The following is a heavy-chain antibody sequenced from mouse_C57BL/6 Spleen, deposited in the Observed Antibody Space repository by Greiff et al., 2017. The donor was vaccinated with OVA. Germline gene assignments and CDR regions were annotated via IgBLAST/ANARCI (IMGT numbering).Heavy chain of an antibody. J-gene: IGHJ3*01. D-gene: IGHD1-1*01. CDR2: ISDGGSYT. Sequence: EVQVVESGGGLVKPGGSLKLSCAASGFTFSSYAMSWVRQTPEKRLEWVATISDGGSYTYYPDNVKGRFTISRDNAKNNLYLQMSHLKSEDTAMYYCARESDYGSAWFAYWGQGTLVTVSA. CDR3: ARESDYGSAWFAY. CDR1: GFTFSSYA. V-gene: IGHV5-4*01.